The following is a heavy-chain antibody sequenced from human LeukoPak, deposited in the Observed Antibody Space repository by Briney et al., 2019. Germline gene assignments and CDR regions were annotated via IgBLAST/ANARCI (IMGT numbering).Heavy chain of an antibody. V-gene: IGHV1-18*01. CDR1: GYSFTNYG. J-gene: IGHJ5*01. Sequence: ASVKVSCKASGYSFTNYGFSWVRQAPGQGLEWMGWISANTGHANYAQNLQGRVTLTTDTSTTTAFMKLRSLRFDDTAVYYCVRDEFTAQAWFDFWGQGTPVTVSS. CDR2: ISANTGHA. CDR3: VRDEFTAQAWFDF. D-gene: IGHD3-16*01.